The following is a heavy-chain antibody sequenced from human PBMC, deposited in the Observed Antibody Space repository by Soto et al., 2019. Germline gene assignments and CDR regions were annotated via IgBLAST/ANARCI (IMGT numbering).Heavy chain of an antibody. Sequence: GSLRLSCAASGFTFSDYYMSWIRQAPGKGLEWVSYISSSSSYTNYADSVKGRFTISRDNAKNSLYLQMNSLRAEDTAVYYCAREGRPLPAVDYWGQGTLVTVSS. CDR3: AREGRPLPAVDY. CDR1: GFTFSDYY. D-gene: IGHD6-6*01. V-gene: IGHV3-11*06. J-gene: IGHJ4*02. CDR2: ISSSSSYT.